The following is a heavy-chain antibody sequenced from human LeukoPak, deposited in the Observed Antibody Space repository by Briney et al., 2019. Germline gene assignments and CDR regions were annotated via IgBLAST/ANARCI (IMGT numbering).Heavy chain of an antibody. V-gene: IGHV3-30-3*01. Sequence: GGSLRLSCAASGFTFSSYAMHWVRQAPGKGLEWVAVISYDGSNKYYADSVKGRFTISRDNSKNTLYLQMNSLRVEDTAVYYCAKVAPMTTVTIYSDYWGQGTLVTVSS. CDR3: AKVAPMTTVTIYSDY. D-gene: IGHD4-17*01. CDR2: ISYDGSNK. CDR1: GFTFSSYA. J-gene: IGHJ4*02.